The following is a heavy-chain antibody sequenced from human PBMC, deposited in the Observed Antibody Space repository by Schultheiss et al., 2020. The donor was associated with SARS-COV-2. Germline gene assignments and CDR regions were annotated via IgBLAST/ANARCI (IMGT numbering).Heavy chain of an antibody. V-gene: IGHV2-5*02. J-gene: IGHJ3*02. CDR2: IYWDDDK. D-gene: IGHD2-8*01. CDR1: GFSLSNARMG. CDR3: ARMYLKNDAFDI. Sequence: SGPTLVKPTETLTLTCTVSGFSLSNARMGVSWIRQPPGKALEWLALIYWDDDKRYSPSLNSRLTITKDTSKNQVVLTMTNMDPVDTATYYCARMYLKNDAFDIWGQGTMVTVSS.